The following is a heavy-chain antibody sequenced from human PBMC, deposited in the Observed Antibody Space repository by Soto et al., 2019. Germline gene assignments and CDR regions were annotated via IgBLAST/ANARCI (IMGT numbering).Heavy chain of an antibody. D-gene: IGHD3-3*01. CDR3: ARLYYDFWSGYPRVYGMDV. J-gene: IGHJ6*02. Sequence: PSETLSLTCTVSGGSISSSSYYWGWIRQPPGKGLEWIGSIYYSGSTYYNPSLKSRVTISVDTSKNQFSLKLSSVTAADTAVYYCARLYYDFWSGYPRVYGMDVWGQGTTVTVSS. CDR1: GGSISSSSYY. CDR2: IYYSGST. V-gene: IGHV4-39*01.